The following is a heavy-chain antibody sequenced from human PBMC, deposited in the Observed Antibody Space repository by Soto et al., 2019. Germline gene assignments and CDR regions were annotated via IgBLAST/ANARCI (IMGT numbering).Heavy chain of an antibody. Sequence: SETLSLTCAVYGGPFSGYYWSWIRQPPGKGLEWIGEINHSGSTNYNPSLKSRVTISVDTSKNQFSLKLSSVTAPDTAVYYCARHFRRGYCSSTSCPRGYFDYWGQGPLVTVSS. V-gene: IGHV4-34*01. CDR1: GGPFSGYY. CDR3: ARHFRRGYCSSTSCPRGYFDY. CDR2: INHSGST. D-gene: IGHD2-2*01. J-gene: IGHJ4*02.